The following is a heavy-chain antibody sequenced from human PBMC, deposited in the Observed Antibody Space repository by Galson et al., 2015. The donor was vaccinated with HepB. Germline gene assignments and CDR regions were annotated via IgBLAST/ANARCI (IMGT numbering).Heavy chain of an antibody. V-gene: IGHV1-69*10. Sequence: SVKVSCKASRGTFSSYAISWVRKAPGHGPEWMGRIIPILGIANYAQKFPGRVTITAEKSTSTACVELSSLRTEDRAVYYCAREGYDYIWGRDGPDYWGQGTLVTVSS. D-gene: IGHD3-16*01. CDR1: RGTFSSYA. CDR3: AREGYDYIWGRDGPDY. J-gene: IGHJ4*02. CDR2: IIPILGIA.